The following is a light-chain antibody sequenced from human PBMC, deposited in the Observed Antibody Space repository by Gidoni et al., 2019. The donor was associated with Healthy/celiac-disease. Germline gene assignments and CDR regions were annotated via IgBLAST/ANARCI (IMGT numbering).Light chain of an antibody. Sequence: SYVLTHPPSVSVAPGQTARSTCGGNTIGSKSVHWYQQKPGQAPVLVVYDDSDRPSGSPERFSGANSGNTAALPISSGEAADEADYYCQVWDSSSDHVVFGGGTKLTVL. CDR1: TIGSKS. J-gene: IGLJ2*01. CDR2: DDS. V-gene: IGLV3-21*02. CDR3: QVWDSSSDHVV.